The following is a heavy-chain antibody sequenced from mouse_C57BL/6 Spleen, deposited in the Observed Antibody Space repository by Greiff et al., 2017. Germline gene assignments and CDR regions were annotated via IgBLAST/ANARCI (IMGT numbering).Heavy chain of an antibody. J-gene: IGHJ3*01. Sequence: EVMLVESGAELVRPGASVKLSCTVSGFSIKDDYLHWVKQRPEQGLEWIGWLDPDHCDTEYDSKFQGKATITADTSSNTAYLHLSTLPSEDTAVYYCTFGYDAAYWGQGTLVTVST. CDR1: GFSIKDDY. V-gene: IGHV14-4*01. CDR3: TFGYDAAY. CDR2: LDPDHCDT. D-gene: IGHD2-2*01.